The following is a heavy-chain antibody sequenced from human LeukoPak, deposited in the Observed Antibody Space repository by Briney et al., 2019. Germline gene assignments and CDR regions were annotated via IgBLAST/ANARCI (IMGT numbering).Heavy chain of an antibody. CDR1: GGSFSGYY. CDR3: ARTSYYSSSSWFDP. V-gene: IGHV4-34*01. D-gene: IGHD6-6*01. J-gene: IGHJ5*02. CDR2: INHSGST. Sequence: SETLSLTCAVYGGSFSGYYWSWIRQPPGKGLEWIGEINHSGSTNYNPSLKSRVTISVDTSKNQFSLKLSSVTAADTAVYYCARTSYYSSSSWFDPWGQGTLVTVSS.